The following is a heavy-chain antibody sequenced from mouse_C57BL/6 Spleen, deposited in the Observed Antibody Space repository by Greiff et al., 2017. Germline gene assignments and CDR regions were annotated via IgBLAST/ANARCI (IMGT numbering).Heavy chain of an antibody. J-gene: IGHJ3*01. Sequence: QVQLQQPGAELVKPGASVKLSCKASGYTFTSYWMHWVKQRPGQGLEWIGMIHPNSGSTNYNEKFKSKATLTVDKSSSTAYMQLSSLTSEDSAVYYCARGDSTMVKAWFAYWGQGTLGTVAA. CDR3: ARGDSTMVKAWFAY. CDR2: IHPNSGST. CDR1: GYTFTSYW. D-gene: IGHD2-1*01. V-gene: IGHV1-64*01.